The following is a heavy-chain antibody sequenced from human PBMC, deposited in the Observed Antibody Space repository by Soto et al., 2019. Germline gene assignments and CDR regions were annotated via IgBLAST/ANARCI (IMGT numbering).Heavy chain of an antibody. V-gene: IGHV3-9*01. Sequence: PGGSLRLSCAASGFTFDDYAMHWVRQAPGKGLEWVSGISWNSGSIGCADSVKGRFTISRDNAKNSLYLQMNSLRAEDTALYYCAKDCNGDYVPYYFDYWGQGTLVTVSS. CDR1: GFTFDDYA. CDR3: AKDCNGDYVPYYFDY. CDR2: ISWNSGSI. D-gene: IGHD4-17*01. J-gene: IGHJ4*02.